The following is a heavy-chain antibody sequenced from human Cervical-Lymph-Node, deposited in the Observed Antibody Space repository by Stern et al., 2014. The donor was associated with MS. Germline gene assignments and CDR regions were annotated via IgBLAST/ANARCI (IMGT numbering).Heavy chain of an antibody. CDR2: IIPIFGTA. V-gene: IGHV1-69*06. Sequence: VQLVESGAEVKKPGSSGKVSCKASGGTFSSYAISWVRQAPGQGLEWMGGIIPIFGTANYAQKFQGRVTITADKSTSTAYMELSSLRSEDTAVYYCARDRPHIADYYFDYWGQGTLVTVSS. D-gene: IGHD6-13*01. CDR1: GGTFSSYA. CDR3: ARDRPHIADYYFDY. J-gene: IGHJ4*02.